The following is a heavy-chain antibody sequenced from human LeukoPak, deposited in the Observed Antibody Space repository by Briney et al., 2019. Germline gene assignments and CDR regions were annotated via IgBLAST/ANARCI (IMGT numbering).Heavy chain of an antibody. CDR1: GYSISSGYY. D-gene: IGHD6-19*01. CDR3: ARDLNSARYSSGWYFRP. CDR2: IYHSGST. V-gene: IGHV4-38-2*02. J-gene: IGHJ5*02. Sequence: PSETLSLTCTVSGYSISSGYYWGWIRQPPGKGLEWIGSIYHSGSTYYNPSLKSRVTISVDTSKNQFSLKLSSVTAADTAVYYCARDLNSARYSSGWYFRPWGQGTLVTVSS.